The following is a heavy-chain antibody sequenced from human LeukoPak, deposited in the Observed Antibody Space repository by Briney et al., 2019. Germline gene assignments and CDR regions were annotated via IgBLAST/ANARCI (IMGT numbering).Heavy chain of an antibody. D-gene: IGHD6-19*01. CDR2: ISSSSYI. CDR1: GFTFSSYS. CDR3: ARNAVAGSHDY. J-gene: IGHJ4*02. Sequence: GGSLRLSCAASGFTFSSYSMNWVRQAPGKGLEWVSSISSSSYIYYADPVKGRFTISRDNAKNSLYLQMNSLRAEDTAVYYCARNAVAGSHDYWGQGTLVTVSS. V-gene: IGHV3-21*01.